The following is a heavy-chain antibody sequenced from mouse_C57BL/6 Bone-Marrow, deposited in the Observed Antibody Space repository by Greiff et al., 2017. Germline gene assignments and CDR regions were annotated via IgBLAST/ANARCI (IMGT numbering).Heavy chain of an antibody. J-gene: IGHJ2*01. Sequence: QVQLHQSGAELVRPGTSVKVSCKASGYAFTNYLIEWVKQRPGQGLEWIGVINPGSGGTNYNEKFKGKATLTADKSSSTAYMQLSSLTSEDSAVYFCARWLLYYFDYWGQGTTLTVSS. CDR2: INPGSGGT. CDR3: ARWLLYYFDY. D-gene: IGHD2-3*01. CDR1: GYAFTNYL. V-gene: IGHV1-54*01.